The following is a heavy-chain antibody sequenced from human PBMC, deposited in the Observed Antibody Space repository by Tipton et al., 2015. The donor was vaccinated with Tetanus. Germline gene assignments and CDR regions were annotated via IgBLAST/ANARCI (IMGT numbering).Heavy chain of an antibody. CDR2: IKQDGSDK. CDR3: ARDASRYTYGSNYFDY. J-gene: IGHJ4*02. CDR1: GFTFSSYA. D-gene: IGHD5-18*01. Sequence: SLRLSCAASGFTFSSYAMHWVRQAPGKGLEWVASIKQDGSDKNYVDSVKGRFTISRDNAKNSLYLQMSSPRAEDTAVYYCARDASRYTYGSNYFDYWGQGTLVTVSS. V-gene: IGHV3-7*01.